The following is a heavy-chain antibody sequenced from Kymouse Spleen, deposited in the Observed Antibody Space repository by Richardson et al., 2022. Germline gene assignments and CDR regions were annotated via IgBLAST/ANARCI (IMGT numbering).Heavy chain of an antibody. D-gene: IGHD2-2*02. V-gene: IGHV5-51*01. CDR3: ARGYCSSTSCLNWFDP. Sequence: EVQLVQSGAEVKKPGESLKISCKGSGYSFTSYWIGWVRQMPGKGLEWMGIIYPGDSDTRYSPSFQGQVTISADKSISTAYLQWSSLKASDTAMYYCARGYCSSTSCLNWFDPWGQGTLVTVSS. CDR2: IYPGDSDT. CDR1: GYSFTSYW. J-gene: IGHJ5*02.